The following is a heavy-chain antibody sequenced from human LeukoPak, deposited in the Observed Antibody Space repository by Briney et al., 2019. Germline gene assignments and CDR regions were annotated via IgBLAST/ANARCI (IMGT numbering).Heavy chain of an antibody. CDR1: GGSISSYY. Sequence: SETLSLTCTVSGGSISSYYWSWIRQPPGKGLEWIGYIYYSGSTNYNPSLKSRVTISADTSKNQFSLKLSSVTAADTAVYYCARGTIVVVPAALYYHYYYMDVWGKGTTVTVSS. J-gene: IGHJ6*03. D-gene: IGHD2-2*01. CDR3: ARGTIVVVPAALYYHYYYMDV. V-gene: IGHV4-59*01. CDR2: IYYSGST.